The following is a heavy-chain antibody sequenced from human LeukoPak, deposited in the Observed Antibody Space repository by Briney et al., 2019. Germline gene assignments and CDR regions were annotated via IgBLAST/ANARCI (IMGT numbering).Heavy chain of an antibody. V-gene: IGHV1-46*01. CDR2: INPSGGST. CDR1: GYTFTSYY. Sequence: EASVTVSCTASGYTFTSYYMHWVRQAPGQGLEWMGIINPSGGSTSYAQKFQGRVTMTRDTSTSTVYMELSSLRSEDTAVYYCALSYYDSSGLASWGQGTLVTVSS. CDR3: ALSYYDSSGLAS. J-gene: IGHJ5*02. D-gene: IGHD3-22*01.